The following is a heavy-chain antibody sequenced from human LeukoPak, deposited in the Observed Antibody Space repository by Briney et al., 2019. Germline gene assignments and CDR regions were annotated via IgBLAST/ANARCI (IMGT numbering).Heavy chain of an antibody. D-gene: IGHD3-10*01. CDR2: ISSSGSTI. V-gene: IGHV3-48*03. Sequence: GGSLILSCAASGFTFSSYEMNWVRQAPGKGLEWVSYISSSGSTIYYADSVKGRFTISRDNAKNSLYLQMNSLRAEDTAVYYCAREAYYGSGSYYYFDYWGRGTLVTVSS. J-gene: IGHJ4*02. CDR3: AREAYYGSGSYYYFDY. CDR1: GFTFSSYE.